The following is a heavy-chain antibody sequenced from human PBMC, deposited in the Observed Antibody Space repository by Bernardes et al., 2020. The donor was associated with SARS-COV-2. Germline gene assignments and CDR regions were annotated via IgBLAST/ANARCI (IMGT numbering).Heavy chain of an antibody. CDR2: ISYDGSNK. V-gene: IGHV3-30-3*01. D-gene: IGHD6-19*01. J-gene: IGHJ4*02. Sequence: GGSLRLSCAASAFTFSSYAMHWVRQAPGKGLEWVAVISYDGSNKYYADSVKGRFTISRDNSKNTLYLQMNSLRAEDAAVYYCARDPGGQWLVVWYFDYWGQGTLVTVSS. CDR3: ARDPGGQWLVVWYFDY. CDR1: AFTFSSYA.